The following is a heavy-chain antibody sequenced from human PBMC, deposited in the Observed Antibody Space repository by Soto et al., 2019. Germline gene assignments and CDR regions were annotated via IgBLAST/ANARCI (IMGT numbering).Heavy chain of an antibody. V-gene: IGHV3-64D*08. CDR3: VKSGRKVGATTFPFDY. Sequence: GGSLRLSCSASGFTFSSYAMHWVRQAPGKGLEYVSAISSNGGSTYYADSVKGRFTISRDNSKNTLYLQMSSLRAEDTAVYYCVKSGRKVGATTFPFDYWGQGTLVTVS. CDR1: GFTFSSYA. D-gene: IGHD1-26*01. J-gene: IGHJ4*02. CDR2: ISSNGGST.